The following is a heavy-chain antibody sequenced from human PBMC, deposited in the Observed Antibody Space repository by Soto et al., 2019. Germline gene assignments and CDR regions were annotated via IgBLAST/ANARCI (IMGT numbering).Heavy chain of an antibody. J-gene: IGHJ5*02. CDR3: ARGIATGQLDP. Sequence: QVQLVQSGAEVKKPGASVKISCKASGYTFTRYTMNWVRQAPGQRLEWMGWINPDNGNTKSSRKFQDRVIITRDTSASTAYMDLSSLRSEDTAVYYCARGIATGQLDPWGQGTLVTVSS. D-gene: IGHD2-15*01. CDR1: GYTFTRYT. V-gene: IGHV1-3*01. CDR2: INPDNGNT.